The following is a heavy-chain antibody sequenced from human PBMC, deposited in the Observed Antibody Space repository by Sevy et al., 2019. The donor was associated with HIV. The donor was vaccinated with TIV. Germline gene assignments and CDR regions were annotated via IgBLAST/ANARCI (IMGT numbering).Heavy chain of an antibody. CDR2: INHSGST. CDR1: GGSFSGYY. D-gene: IGHD3-10*01. CDR3: AGGLVRGVIWVGDAFDI. Sequence: SETLSLTCAVYGGSFSGYYWSWIRQPPGKGLEWIGEINHSGSTNYNPSLKSRVTISVDTSKNQFSLKLSSVTAADTAGYYCAGGLVRGVIWVGDAFDIWGQGTMVTVSS. V-gene: IGHV4-34*01. J-gene: IGHJ3*02.